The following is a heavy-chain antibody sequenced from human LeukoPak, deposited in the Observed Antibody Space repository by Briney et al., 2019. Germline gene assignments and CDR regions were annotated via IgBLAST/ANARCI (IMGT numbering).Heavy chain of an antibody. CDR1: GFTFSSYA. Sequence: GGSLRLSCAASGFTFSSYAMHWVRQAPGKGLEYVSAISSNGGSTYYANSVKGRFTISRDNSKNTLYLQMGSLRAEDMAVYYCARDGLRYYDFWSGIYYMDVWGKGTTVTVSS. D-gene: IGHD3-3*01. V-gene: IGHV3-64*01. CDR3: ARDGLRYYDFWSGIYYMDV. CDR2: ISSNGGST. J-gene: IGHJ6*03.